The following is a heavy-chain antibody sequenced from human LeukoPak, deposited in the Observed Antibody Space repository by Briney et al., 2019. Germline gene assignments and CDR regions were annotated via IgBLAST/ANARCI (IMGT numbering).Heavy chain of an antibody. CDR3: ARHVSVTMVRGVIIDY. V-gene: IGHV4-39*01. CDR2: IYYSGST. Sequence: SETLSLTCTVSGGSISSSSYYWGWIRQPPGKGLEWIESIYYSGSTYYNPSLKSRVTISVETSKNQFSLKLSSVTAADTAVYYCARHVSVTMVRGVIIDYWGQGTLVTVSS. D-gene: IGHD3-10*01. J-gene: IGHJ4*02. CDR1: GGSISSSSYY.